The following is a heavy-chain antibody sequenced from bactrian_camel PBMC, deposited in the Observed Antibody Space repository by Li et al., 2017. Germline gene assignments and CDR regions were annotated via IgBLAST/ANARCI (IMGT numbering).Heavy chain of an antibody. CDR2: INSDGSKT. Sequence: VQLVESGGGLVQPGGSLRLSCATSGFTFSTYGLSWVRQAPGKALEWVSGINSDGSKTYYADSVKGRFTISRANAKNTVYLQMNSLKPEDTGTYYCAASPWLTYTSCQNWPGTSGQGVNYRGQGTQVTVS. J-gene: IGHJ4*01. CDR3: AASPWLTYTSCQNWPGTSGQGVNY. V-gene: IGHV3S40*01. D-gene: IGHD1*01. CDR1: GFTFSTYG.